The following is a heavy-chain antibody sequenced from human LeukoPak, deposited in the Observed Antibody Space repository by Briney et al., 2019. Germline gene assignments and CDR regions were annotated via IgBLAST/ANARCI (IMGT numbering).Heavy chain of an antibody. CDR2: ISTNVGST. V-gene: IGHV3-64*01. D-gene: IGHD1-26*01. CDR3: ARDRGTYPYYFDY. Sequence: GSLRLSCAASGFTFSNYAMHWVRQAPGKGLEYVSAISTNVGSTYYATSLKDRFTISRDNSKSTLYLQMGSLRAEDMAVYYCARDRGTYPYYFDYWGQGTLVTVSS. CDR1: GFTFSNYA. J-gene: IGHJ4*02.